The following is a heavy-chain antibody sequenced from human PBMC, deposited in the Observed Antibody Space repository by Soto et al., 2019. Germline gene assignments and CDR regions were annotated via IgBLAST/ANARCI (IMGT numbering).Heavy chain of an antibody. CDR3: ATSYGSGYRAFDY. D-gene: IGHD3-10*01. J-gene: IGHJ4*02. V-gene: IGHV1-69*04. Sequence: QVQLVQSGAEVKRSGSSVKVSCKASGDTFSFYSINWVRRATGLGLEWMGRVNPILSMSNYAQRFQGRVTMTADKSTSTAYMELSGLRSEDTAMYYCATSYGSGYRAFDYWGQGALVTVSS. CDR2: VNPILSMS. CDR1: GDTFSFYS.